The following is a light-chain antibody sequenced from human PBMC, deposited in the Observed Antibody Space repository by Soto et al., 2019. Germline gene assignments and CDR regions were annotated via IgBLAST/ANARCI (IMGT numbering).Light chain of an antibody. J-gene: IGLJ3*02. CDR3: CSYAGTSGAHWV. Sequence: QSVLTQPASVSASPGQSITISCTGTNSDVGSYNLVSWYQHHPGKAPKLMVYEGSRRPSGVSNRFSGSKSGNTASLTISGLQAEDEADYFCCSYAGTSGAHWVFGGGTKLTVL. CDR2: EGS. V-gene: IGLV2-23*01. CDR1: NSDVGSYNL.